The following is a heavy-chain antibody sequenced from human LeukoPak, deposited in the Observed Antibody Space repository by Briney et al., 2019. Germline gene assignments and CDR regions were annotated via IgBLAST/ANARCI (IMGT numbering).Heavy chain of an antibody. D-gene: IGHD3-22*01. CDR1: GGSFSGYY. J-gene: IGHJ4*02. V-gene: IGHV4-34*01. CDR2: INHSGST. CDR3: ARRDDSSGYHKIFDY. Sequence: ASETLSLTCAVYGGSFSGYYWSWIRQPPGKGLEWIGEINHSGSTNYNPSLKSRVTISVDTSKNQFSLKLSSVTAADTAVYYCARRDDSSGYHKIFDYWGQGTLVTVSS.